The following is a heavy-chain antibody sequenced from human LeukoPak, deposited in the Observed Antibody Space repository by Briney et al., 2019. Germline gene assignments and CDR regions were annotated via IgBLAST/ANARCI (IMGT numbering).Heavy chain of an antibody. Sequence: GGSLRLSCAASGFSVSSNYMTWVRQAPGKGLEWVSVIYSGGSTDYADSVKGRFTISRDNSKNTLYLQMNSLRAEDTAVYYCARGPPNWGYYDSSGYCWGQGTLVTVSS. V-gene: IGHV3-66*01. CDR1: GFSVSSNY. CDR2: IYSGGST. J-gene: IGHJ4*02. CDR3: ARGPPNWGYYDSSGYC. D-gene: IGHD3-22*01.